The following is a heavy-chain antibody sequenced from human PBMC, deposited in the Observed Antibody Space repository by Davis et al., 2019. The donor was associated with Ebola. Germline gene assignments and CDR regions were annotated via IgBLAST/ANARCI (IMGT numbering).Heavy chain of an antibody. J-gene: IGHJ1*01. Sequence: PGGSLRLSCAASGFTFNKYWMHWVRQAPGKGLVYVSRISSDGGITSYADSVKGRFTSSRDNAKSTLYLQMNSLRAGDTAVFYCVRGGSATAYWGQGTPVTVSS. V-gene: IGHV3-74*01. CDR1: GFTFNKYW. CDR2: ISSDGGIT. D-gene: IGHD2-15*01. CDR3: VRGGSATAY.